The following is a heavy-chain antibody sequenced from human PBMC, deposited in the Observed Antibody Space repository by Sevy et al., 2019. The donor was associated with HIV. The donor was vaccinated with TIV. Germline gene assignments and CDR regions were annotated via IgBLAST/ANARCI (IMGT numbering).Heavy chain of an antibody. CDR1: GFTFSSYA. D-gene: IGHD5-18*01. V-gene: IGHV3-30*04. J-gene: IGHJ6*02. CDR2: ISYDGSNK. Sequence: GGYLRLSCAASGFTFSSYAMHWVRQAPGKGLEWVAVISYDGSNKYYADSVKGRFTISRDNSKNTLYLQMNSLRAEDTAVYYCARGDVETALVDYYYYGMDVWGQGTTVTVSS. CDR3: ARGDVETALVDYYYYGMDV.